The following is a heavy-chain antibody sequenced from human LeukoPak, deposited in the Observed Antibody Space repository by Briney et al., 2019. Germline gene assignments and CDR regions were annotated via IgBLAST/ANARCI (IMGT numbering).Heavy chain of an antibody. V-gene: IGHV3-30*02. Sequence: PGGSLRLSCAASGFSFSSYGMHWVRQAPGKGLGWVAVIWYDGSNKSYADSVKGRFIISRDNSKNTLYLQMNSLRAEDTAIYYCTTEPRWFDFWGQGTLVTVSS. CDR1: GFSFSSYG. CDR3: TTEPRWFDF. J-gene: IGHJ4*02. CDR2: IWYDGSNK.